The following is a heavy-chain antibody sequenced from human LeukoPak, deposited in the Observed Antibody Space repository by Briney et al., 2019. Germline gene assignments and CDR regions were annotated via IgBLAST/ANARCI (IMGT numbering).Heavy chain of an antibody. D-gene: IGHD3-22*01. J-gene: IGHJ5*02. CDR3: ARIPKNYYDSSGFDP. V-gene: IGHV4-39*01. CDR1: GGSISSSSYY. CDR2: IYYSGST. Sequence: PSETLSLTCTVSGGSISSSSYYWGWIRQPPGKGLEWIGSIYYSGSTYYNPSLKSRVTISVDTSKNQFSLKLSSVTAADTAVYYCARIPKNYYDSSGFDPWGQGTLVTVSS.